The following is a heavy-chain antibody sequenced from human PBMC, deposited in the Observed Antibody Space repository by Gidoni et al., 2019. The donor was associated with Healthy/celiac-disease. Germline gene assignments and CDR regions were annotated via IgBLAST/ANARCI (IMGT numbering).Heavy chain of an antibody. CDR1: GFTFSSYS. D-gene: IGHD3-22*01. V-gene: IGHV3-21*01. CDR2: ISSSSSYI. CDR3: ARDIPIVVPYYYYGMDV. Sequence: EVQLVESGGGLVKPGGSLSLSCAASGFTFSSYSMTWVRQAPGKGLEWVSSISSSSSYIYYADSVKGRFTISRDNAKNSLYLQMNSLRAEDTAVYYCARDIPIVVPYYYYGMDVWGQGTTVTVSS. J-gene: IGHJ6*02.